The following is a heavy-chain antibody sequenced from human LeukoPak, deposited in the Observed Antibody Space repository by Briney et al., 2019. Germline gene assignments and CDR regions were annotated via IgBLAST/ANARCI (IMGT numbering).Heavy chain of an antibody. J-gene: IGHJ4*02. CDR1: GYTFTSYG. CDR3: ARANVYTAMEFDY. CDR2: INANNGNT. Sequence: ASVKVSCKTSGYTFTSYGISWVRQAPGQGLEWMGWINANNGNTNYAQKLQGRVTMTTDTSTSTDYMDLRSLRSDDTAIYYCARANVYTAMEFDYWGQGTLVTVSS. V-gene: IGHV1-18*01. D-gene: IGHD5-18*01.